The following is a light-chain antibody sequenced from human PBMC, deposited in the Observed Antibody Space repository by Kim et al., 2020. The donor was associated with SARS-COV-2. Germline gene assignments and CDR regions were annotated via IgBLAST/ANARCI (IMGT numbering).Light chain of an antibody. CDR3: CSYAGSSAFVI. V-gene: IGLV2-23*02. Sequence: QSVTISCTGPSRDVVNYNLVSWYQQRPGKAPNLIIFEVSKRPSGVSNRFSGSKSGDTASLTISGLQAEDESHYFCCSYAGSSAFVIFGGGTKVTVL. J-gene: IGLJ2*01. CDR1: SRDVVNYNL. CDR2: EVS.